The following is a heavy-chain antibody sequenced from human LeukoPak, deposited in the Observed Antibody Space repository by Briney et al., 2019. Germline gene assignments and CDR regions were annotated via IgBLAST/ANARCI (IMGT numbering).Heavy chain of an antibody. CDR3: ARIVTTVGDYGFDV. D-gene: IGHD3-10*01. CDR1: GFSFSDHY. V-gene: IGHV3-72*01. CDR2: TRNIVKSNTT. J-gene: IGHJ6*02. Sequence: GGYLRLSCAASGFSFSDHYLDWVRPAPGEGREWVGRTRNIVKSNTTEYAASVTGRFTISRDDPKTSLYLQRSSLKTEDTAVYYGARIVTTVGDYGFDVWGQGTSVTVSS.